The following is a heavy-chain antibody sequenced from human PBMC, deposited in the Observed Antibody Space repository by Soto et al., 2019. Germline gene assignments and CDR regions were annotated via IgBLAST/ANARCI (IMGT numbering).Heavy chain of an antibody. D-gene: IGHD3-3*01. CDR2: INAGNGNT. CDR3: ARGITIFGVVNGHFDY. Sequence: ASVKVSCKASGYTFTSYAMHWVRQAPGQRLEWMGWINAGNGNTKYSQKFQGRVTITRDTSASTAYMELSSLRSEDTAVYYCARGITIFGVVNGHFDYWGQGTLVTVSS. J-gene: IGHJ4*02. V-gene: IGHV1-3*01. CDR1: GYTFTSYA.